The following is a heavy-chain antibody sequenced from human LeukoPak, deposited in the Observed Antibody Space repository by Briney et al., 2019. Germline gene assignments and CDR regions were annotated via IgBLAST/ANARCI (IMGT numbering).Heavy chain of an antibody. CDR3: AREGGKSGYYD. CDR1: GGSISSYY. D-gene: IGHD3-22*01. CDR2: IYYSGST. J-gene: IGHJ4*02. Sequence: SETLSLTCTVSGGSISSYYWSWIRQPPGRGLEWIGYIYYSGSTNYNPSLKSRVTISVDTSMNQFSLKLSSVTAADTAVYYCAREGGKSGYYDWGQGTLVTVSS. V-gene: IGHV4-59*12.